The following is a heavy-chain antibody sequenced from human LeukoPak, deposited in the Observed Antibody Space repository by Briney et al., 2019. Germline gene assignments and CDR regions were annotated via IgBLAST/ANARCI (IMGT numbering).Heavy chain of an antibody. CDR2: ISGSSSTI. CDR1: GFTFSSYE. V-gene: IGHV3-48*01. D-gene: IGHD5-12*01. Sequence: GGSLRLSCAASGFTFSSYEMNWVRQAPGKGLEWVSYISGSSSTIYYADSVKGRFTISRDNAKNSLYLQMNSLRAEDTAVYYCAREWLGYDFNYYYYMDVWGKGTTVTVSS. CDR3: AREWLGYDFNYYYYMDV. J-gene: IGHJ6*03.